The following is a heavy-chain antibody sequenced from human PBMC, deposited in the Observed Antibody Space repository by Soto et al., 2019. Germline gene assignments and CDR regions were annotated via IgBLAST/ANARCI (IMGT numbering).Heavy chain of an antibody. D-gene: IGHD6-19*01. CDR1: GFNFSSYV. CDR3: ARDGQWLPRDGLRSSYYFDY. V-gene: IGHV3-33*01. Sequence: ESGGGVVQPGRSLRLSCAASGFNFSSYVMHWLRQAPGKGLEWVAVIWYDGGNKYYADSVKGRCTISRDNSKNTLYLQMNSLRAEDTAVYYCARDGQWLPRDGLRSSYYFDYWGQGTLATVSS. J-gene: IGHJ4*02. CDR2: IWYDGGNK.